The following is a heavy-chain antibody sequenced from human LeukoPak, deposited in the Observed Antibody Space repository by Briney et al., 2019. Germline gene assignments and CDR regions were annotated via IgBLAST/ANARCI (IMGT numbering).Heavy chain of an antibody. CDR2: INHSGST. D-gene: IGHD2-2*02. CDR1: GGSFGGNY. Sequence: SETLSLTCAVYGGSFGGNYWSWIRQPPGKGLEWIGEINHSGSTNYNPSLKSRVTISVDTSKNQFSLKLSSVTAADTAVYYCARGPLIVVVPAAIPRKGMDVWGQGTTVTVSS. J-gene: IGHJ6*02. CDR3: ARGPLIVVVPAAIPRKGMDV. V-gene: IGHV4-34*01.